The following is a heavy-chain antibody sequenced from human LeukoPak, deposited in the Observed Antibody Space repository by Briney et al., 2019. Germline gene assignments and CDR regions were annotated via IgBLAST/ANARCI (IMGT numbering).Heavy chain of an antibody. Sequence: SETLSLTCTVSGGSISSFYWSWIRQPPGKGLEWIGYIYYTGSTNYNPSLKSRVTISVDTSKNQFSLKLSSVTAADTAVYYCARHGHSGSYLDYWGQGTLVTVSS. V-gene: IGHV4-59*08. CDR2: IYYTGST. D-gene: IGHD1-26*01. CDR3: ARHGHSGSYLDY. J-gene: IGHJ4*02. CDR1: GGSISSFY.